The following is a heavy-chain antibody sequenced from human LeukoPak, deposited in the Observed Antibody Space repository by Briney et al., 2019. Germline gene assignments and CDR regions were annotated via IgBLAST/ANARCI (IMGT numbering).Heavy chain of an antibody. CDR2: IYYTEST. D-gene: IGHD6-19*01. J-gene: IGHJ4*02. CDR1: GGSLSNYY. CDR3: ARAKEGVAGFFDY. Sequence: SETLSLTCSFSGGSLSNYYWSWIRQSPAKELEWMGYIYYTESTSFNPSLKLLVTISLDTSKNQLSLKLSPLTAADPAVYYCARAKEGVAGFFDYWGQGTLVTVSS. V-gene: IGHV4-59*01.